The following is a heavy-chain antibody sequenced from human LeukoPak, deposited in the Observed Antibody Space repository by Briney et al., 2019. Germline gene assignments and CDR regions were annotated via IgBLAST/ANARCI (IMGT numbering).Heavy chain of an antibody. CDR1: GGTFSSYA. CDR2: IIPISGTA. Sequence: SVKVSCKASGGTFSSYAISWVRQAPGQGLEWMGRIIPISGTANYAQKFQGRVTITTDESTSTAYMELSSLRSEDTAVYYCARDAPWKVDAARAFDIWGQGTMVTVSS. J-gene: IGHJ3*02. CDR3: ARDAPWKVDAARAFDI. V-gene: IGHV1-69*05. D-gene: IGHD1-1*01.